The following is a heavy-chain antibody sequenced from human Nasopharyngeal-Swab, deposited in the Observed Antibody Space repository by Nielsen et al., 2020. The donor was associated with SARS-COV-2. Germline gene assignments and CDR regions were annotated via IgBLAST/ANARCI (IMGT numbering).Heavy chain of an antibody. Sequence: SETLSLTCTVSGGSISSYYWSWIRQPPGTGLEWIGYIYYSGSTNYNPSLKSRVTISVDTSKNQFSLKLSSVTAADTAVYYCASTGRPGYSSAGALDYWGQGTLVTVSS. CDR2: IYYSGST. CDR3: ASTGRPGYSSAGALDY. V-gene: IGHV4-59*13. D-gene: IGHD6-25*01. J-gene: IGHJ4*02. CDR1: GGSISSYY.